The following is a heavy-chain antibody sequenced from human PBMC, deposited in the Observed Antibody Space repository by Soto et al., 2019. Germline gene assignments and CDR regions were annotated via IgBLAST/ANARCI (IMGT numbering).Heavy chain of an antibody. CDR1: GYSFTSLD. CDR3: ARGVSAGVDY. V-gene: IGHV1-8*01. D-gene: IGHD1-26*01. CDR2: MQPSTGGT. J-gene: IGHJ4*02. Sequence: ASVKVSCKASGYSFTSLDINWVRQTAGQGLEWMGWMQPSTGGTGYAQKFQGRVTMTRDTSINTAYMELTTLTSDDTAFYYCARGVSAGVDYWGQGTLVTVSS.